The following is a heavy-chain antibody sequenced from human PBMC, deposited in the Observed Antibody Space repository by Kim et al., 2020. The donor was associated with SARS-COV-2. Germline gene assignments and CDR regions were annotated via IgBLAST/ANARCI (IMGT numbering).Heavy chain of an antibody. CDR1: GGSISSYY. Sequence: SETLSLTCTVSGGSISSYYWSWIRQPPGKGLEWIGYIYYSGSTNYNPSLKSRVTISVDTSKNQFSLKLSSVTAADTAVYYCARQFGGIGYYYGMDVWGQGTTVTVSS. D-gene: IGHD3-3*01. CDR2: IYYSGST. CDR3: ARQFGGIGYYYGMDV. J-gene: IGHJ6*02. V-gene: IGHV4-59*08.